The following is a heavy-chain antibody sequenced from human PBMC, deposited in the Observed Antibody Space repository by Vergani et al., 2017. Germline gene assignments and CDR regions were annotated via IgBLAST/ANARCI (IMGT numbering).Heavy chain of an antibody. CDR2: IHPADSDT. Sequence: EVQLVQSGAEVKKPGESLKISCQISWYSFTNYWIGWVRQMPGKGLEWMGIIHPADSDTRYSPSFQGQVTISVDKSISTAYLQRSSLRASDSAMYYCARLYGRDRSGSKYFDYWGQGTLVTVSS. D-gene: IGHD6-25*01. V-gene: IGHV5-51*01. CDR3: ARLYGRDRSGSKYFDY. J-gene: IGHJ4*02. CDR1: WYSFTNYW.